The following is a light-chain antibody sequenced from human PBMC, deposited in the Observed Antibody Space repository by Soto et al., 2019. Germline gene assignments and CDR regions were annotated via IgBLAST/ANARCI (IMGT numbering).Light chain of an antibody. CDR2: KAS. V-gene: IGKV1-5*03. CDR1: QSISSW. CDR3: QQYNSYPFT. Sequence: DIQMTQSPSTLSASVGDRVTITCRASQSISSWLAWYQQKPGKAPKVLIYKASSLESGVPSRFSGSGSGTEFTLTISSLQPDDFETYYCQQYNSYPFTFGPGTKVDIK. J-gene: IGKJ3*01.